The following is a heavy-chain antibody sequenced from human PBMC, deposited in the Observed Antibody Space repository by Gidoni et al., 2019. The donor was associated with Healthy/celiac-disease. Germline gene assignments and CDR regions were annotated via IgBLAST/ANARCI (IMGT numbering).Heavy chain of an antibody. Sequence: QVQLVESGGGVVQPGRSLRLSFASSGFTFITYCMHWVRQATGNGLGWVAVIWYDGSNKYYEDSGKGRFTISRDNSKNTRDLQMNSLRAEDTAVYYCARDPSLYDSSGYSAPNLDYWGQGTLVTVSS. CDR2: IWYDGSNK. CDR3: ARDPSLYDSSGYSAPNLDY. V-gene: IGHV3-33*01. CDR1: GFTFITYC. D-gene: IGHD3-22*01. J-gene: IGHJ4*02.